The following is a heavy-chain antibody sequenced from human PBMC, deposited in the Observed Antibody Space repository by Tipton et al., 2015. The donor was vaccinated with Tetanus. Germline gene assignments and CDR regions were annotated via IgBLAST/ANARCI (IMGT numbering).Heavy chain of an antibody. CDR1: GGSISPYY. J-gene: IGHJ4*02. CDR3: ARYYDSSGYYRRRYTSSFDY. D-gene: IGHD3-22*01. Sequence: LSLTCTVSGGSISPYYWSWIRQPPGRGLEWIGYIYYSGSTNYNPSLKSRVTISVDTSKNQFSLKLSSVTAADTAVYYCARYYDSSGYYRRRYTSSFDYWGQGTLVTVSS. CDR2: IYYSGST. V-gene: IGHV4-59*01.